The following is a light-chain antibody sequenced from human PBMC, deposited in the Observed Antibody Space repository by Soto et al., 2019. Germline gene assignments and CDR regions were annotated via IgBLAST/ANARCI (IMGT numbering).Light chain of an antibody. CDR3: QQYDNWPPIR. CDR2: GVS. CDR1: QSISSN. J-gene: IGKJ5*01. V-gene: IGKV3D-15*01. Sequence: EIVMTISPATLSLNPREGATLSCSASQSISSNLAWYQQKPGQAPRLLIYGVSSRATGVPARFSGSGSGTEFTLTISSLQSEDFAIYYCQQYDNWPPIRFGQGTRLEI.